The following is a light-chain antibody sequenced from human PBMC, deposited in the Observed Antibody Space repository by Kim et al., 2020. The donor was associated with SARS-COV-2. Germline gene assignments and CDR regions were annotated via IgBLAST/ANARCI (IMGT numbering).Light chain of an antibody. J-gene: IGKJ1*01. V-gene: IGKV3-20*01. CDR3: QQYGSSPWT. CDR1: SGSY. CDR2: GAS. Sequence: SGSYLAWYQQKPGQTPRLLIYGASSRATDIPDRFSGSGSGTDFTLTISRLEPEDFAVYYCQQYGSSPWTFGQGTKLEI.